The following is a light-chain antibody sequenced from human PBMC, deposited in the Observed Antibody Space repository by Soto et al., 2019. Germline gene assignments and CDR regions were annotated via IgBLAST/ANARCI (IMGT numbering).Light chain of an antibody. J-gene: IGKJ1*01. Sequence: DIQMTQSPSTLSASVGDRVTITCRASQSISSWLAWYQQKPGKAPKLLIYDASSLDSGVPSRFSGSGSGTEFTLTISSLQPDDFATYYCKQYNSYSQTFGQGTKVEIK. CDR1: QSISSW. CDR3: KQYNSYSQT. V-gene: IGKV1-5*01. CDR2: DAS.